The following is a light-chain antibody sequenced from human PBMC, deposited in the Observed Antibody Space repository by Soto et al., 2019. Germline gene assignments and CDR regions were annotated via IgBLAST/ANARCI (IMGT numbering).Light chain of an antibody. J-gene: IGKJ4*01. Sequence: EIVLTQSPATLSLSPGERATLSCRASQSVSSYLAWYQQKPGQAPRLLIYDASNRATGIPARFSGSGSGTAFTLTISRLEYEDSAYYSCQQRTNWLTFGGGTNVEIK. CDR3: QQRTNWLT. CDR2: DAS. CDR1: QSVSSY. V-gene: IGKV3-11*01.